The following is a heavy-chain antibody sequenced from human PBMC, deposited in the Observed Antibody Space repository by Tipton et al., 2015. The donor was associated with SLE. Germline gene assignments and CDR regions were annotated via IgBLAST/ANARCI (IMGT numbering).Heavy chain of an antibody. CDR3: ARGRVAGTIFFDY. Sequence: TLSLTCAVSRYSISTGYYWGWIRQPPGKGLEWIASIYHSGSTYYNPSLNNRVTISVDTSKNQFSLKLSSVTAADTAVYYCARGRVAGTIFFDYWGQGTLVTVSS. D-gene: IGHD6-19*01. CDR2: IYHSGST. V-gene: IGHV4-38-2*01. J-gene: IGHJ4*02. CDR1: RYSISTGYY.